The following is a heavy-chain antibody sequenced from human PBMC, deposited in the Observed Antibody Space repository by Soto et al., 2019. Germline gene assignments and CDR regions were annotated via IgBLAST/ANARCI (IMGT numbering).Heavy chain of an antibody. D-gene: IGHD6-6*01. CDR3: SSSQRRIAARPPFLKGPTWFDP. CDR2: IYYTGST. J-gene: IGHJ5*02. Sequence: SETLSLTCTVSVSGGSINTFYWSWIRQPPGKGLEWIASIYYTGSTYYNPSLKSRVTVSLDTSTKQFSLKLSSVTAADTAVYYCSSSQRRIAARPPFLKGPTWFDPRGQGTLVTVSS. V-gene: IGHV4-59*01. CDR1: GGSINTFY.